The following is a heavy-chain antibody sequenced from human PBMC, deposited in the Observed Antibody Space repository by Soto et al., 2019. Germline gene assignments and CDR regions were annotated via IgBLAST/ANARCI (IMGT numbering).Heavy chain of an antibody. Sequence: GGSLRLSCAASGFTFSSYWMSWVRQAPGKGLEWVANIKGDGNEIYYVDSVKGRFTISRDNAKNSLYLQMNSLRAEDTAVYYCARLVSAAANDYWGQGALVTSP. CDR3: ARLVSAAANDY. D-gene: IGHD1-26*01. CDR1: GFTFSSYW. CDR2: IKGDGNEI. V-gene: IGHV3-7*04. J-gene: IGHJ4*02.